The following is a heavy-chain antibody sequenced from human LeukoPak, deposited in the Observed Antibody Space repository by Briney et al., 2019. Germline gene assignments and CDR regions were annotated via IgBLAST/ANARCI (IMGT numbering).Heavy chain of an antibody. J-gene: IGHJ4*02. CDR3: ARGPDSSGYYPFDY. CDR1: GYTITDYY. Sequence: ASVKVSCKASGYTITDYYIHWVRQAPGQGLEWMGVIKPGGDSTSSARIFQGRVYMTSDTSTSTVYMELSGLRSDDTAVYYCARGPDSSGYYPFDYWGQGTLVTVSS. D-gene: IGHD3-22*01. V-gene: IGHV1-46*01. CDR2: IKPGGDST.